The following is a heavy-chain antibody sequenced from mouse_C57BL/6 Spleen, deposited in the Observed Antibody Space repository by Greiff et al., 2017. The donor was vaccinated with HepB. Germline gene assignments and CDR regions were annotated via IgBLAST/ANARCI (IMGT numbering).Heavy chain of an antibody. CDR3: ARDYYGSRGYFDY. Sequence: VQLQQSGAELVKPGVSVKLSCTASGFNIKDYYMHWVKQRTEQGLEWIGRIDPEDGETKYAPKFQGKATITADTSSNTAYLQLSSLTSEDTAVYYCARDYYGSRGYFDYWGQGTTLTVSS. CDR1: GFNIKDYY. CDR2: IDPEDGET. D-gene: IGHD1-1*01. J-gene: IGHJ2*01. V-gene: IGHV14-2*01.